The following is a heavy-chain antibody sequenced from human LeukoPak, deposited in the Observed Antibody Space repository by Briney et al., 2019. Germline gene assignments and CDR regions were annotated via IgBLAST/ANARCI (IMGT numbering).Heavy chain of an antibody. D-gene: IGHD6-13*01. CDR1: GGSFSGYY. CDR2: INHSGST. J-gene: IGHJ5*02. V-gene: IGHV4-34*01. CDR3: ARRGSSWYFNWFDP. Sequence: SETLSLTCAVYGGSFSGYYWSWIRQPPGKGLEWIGEINHSGSTNYNPSLKSRVTISVDTSKNQLSLKLSSVTAADTAVYYCARRGSSWYFNWFDPWGQGTLVTVSS.